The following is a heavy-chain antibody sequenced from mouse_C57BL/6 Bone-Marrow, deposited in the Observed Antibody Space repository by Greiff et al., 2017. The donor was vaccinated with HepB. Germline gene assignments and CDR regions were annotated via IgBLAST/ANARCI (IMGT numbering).Heavy chain of an antibody. CDR3: ARIEGPITTVVPVGFAY. V-gene: IGHV1-7*01. J-gene: IGHJ3*01. D-gene: IGHD1-1*01. Sequence: VQLVESGAELAKPGASVKLSCKASGYTFTSYWMHWVKQRPGQGLEWIGYINPSSGYTKYNQKFKDKATLTADKSSSTAYMQLSSLTYEDSAVYYCARIEGPITTVVPVGFAYWGQGALVTVSA. CDR1: GYTFTSYW. CDR2: INPSSGYT.